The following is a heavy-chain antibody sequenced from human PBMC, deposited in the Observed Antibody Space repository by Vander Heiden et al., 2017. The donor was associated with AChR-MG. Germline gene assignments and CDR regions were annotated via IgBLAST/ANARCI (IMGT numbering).Heavy chain of an antibody. CDR1: GFTFGNYA. CDR3: AKDRGRATVVVYGMDV. V-gene: IGHV3-23*01. D-gene: IGHD3-22*01. Sequence: EVQLLQSGGGLVQPGGSLRLSCAASGFTFGNYAMTWVRQAPGKGLEWVSVISGSGGNTFYGDFVKGRFTISRDNSKNTLYLQMNGLRVDDTAVYYCAKDRGRATVVVYGMDVWGQGTTVTVSS. J-gene: IGHJ6*02. CDR2: ISGSGGNT.